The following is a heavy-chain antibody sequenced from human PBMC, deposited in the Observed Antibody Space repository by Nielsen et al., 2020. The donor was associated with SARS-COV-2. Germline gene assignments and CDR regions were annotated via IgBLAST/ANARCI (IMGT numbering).Heavy chain of an antibody. CDR3: AKDSDIVVVPAAPRDYYYYGMDV. CDR2: ISSSGSTI. J-gene: IGHJ6*02. D-gene: IGHD2-2*01. V-gene: IGHV3-11*01. Sequence: GGSLRLSCAASGFTFSDYYMSWIRQAPGKGLEWVSYISSSGSTIYYADSVKGRFTISRDNAKNSLYLQMNSLRAEDTAVYYCAKDSDIVVVPAAPRDYYYYGMDVWGQGTTVTVSS. CDR1: GFTFSDYY.